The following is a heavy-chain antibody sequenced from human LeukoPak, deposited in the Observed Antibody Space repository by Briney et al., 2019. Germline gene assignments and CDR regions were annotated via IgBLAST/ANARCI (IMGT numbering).Heavy chain of an antibody. CDR2: INTNTGNP. CDR3: AKSGGSSWSRYYHGMDV. Sequence: ASVKVSCKASGYTFTSYAMNRVRQAPGQGLEWMGWINTNTGNPTYAHGFTGRFVFSLDTSVSTAYLQISSLKAEDTAVYYCAKSGGSSWSRYYHGMDVWGQGTTVTVSS. V-gene: IGHV7-4-1*02. CDR1: GYTFTSYA. D-gene: IGHD6-13*01. J-gene: IGHJ6*02.